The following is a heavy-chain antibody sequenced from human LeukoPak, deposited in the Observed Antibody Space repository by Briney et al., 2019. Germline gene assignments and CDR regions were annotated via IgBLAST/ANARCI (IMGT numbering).Heavy chain of an antibody. CDR3: ARDLGQYYDTSDNWFDP. Sequence: PGGSLRLSCAASGFTFSSSAMSWVRQAPGKGLEWVSTISGSDSSTHYADSVKGRFTISRDNAKNTLNLQMNSLRAEDTAVYYCARDLGQYYDTSDNWFDPWGQGTLVTVSS. J-gene: IGHJ5*02. CDR1: GFTFSSSA. CDR2: ISGSDSST. V-gene: IGHV3-23*01. D-gene: IGHD3-22*01.